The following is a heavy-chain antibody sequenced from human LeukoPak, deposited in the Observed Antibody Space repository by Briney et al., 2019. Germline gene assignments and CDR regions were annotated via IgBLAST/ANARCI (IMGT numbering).Heavy chain of an antibody. CDR1: GFTFSNFG. V-gene: IGHV3-23*01. Sequence: GGSLRLSCTATGFTFSNFGMAWVRQAPGQGLEWVSTISGSGGNMYQADSVKGRFAISRDNSRSTLYLQMNSLRAEDTAVYYCAKDAGPQQLVFFDSWGQGTLVTVSS. J-gene: IGHJ4*02. CDR3: AKDAGPQQLVFFDS. D-gene: IGHD6-6*01. CDR2: ISGSGGNM.